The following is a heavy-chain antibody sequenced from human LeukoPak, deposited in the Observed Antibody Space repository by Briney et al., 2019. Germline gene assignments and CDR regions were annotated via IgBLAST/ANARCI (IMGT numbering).Heavy chain of an antibody. J-gene: IGHJ5*02. Sequence: PSQTLSLTCTVSGVSISSASYYWSWIRQPPGKGLEWIGEINHSGSTNYNPSLKSRVTISVDTSKNQFSLKLSSVTAADTAVYYCARRGRGSSSWYSGTNWFDPWGQGTLVTVSS. V-gene: IGHV4-30-2*01. CDR2: INHSGST. CDR3: ARRGRGSSSWYSGTNWFDP. D-gene: IGHD6-13*01. CDR1: GVSISSASYY.